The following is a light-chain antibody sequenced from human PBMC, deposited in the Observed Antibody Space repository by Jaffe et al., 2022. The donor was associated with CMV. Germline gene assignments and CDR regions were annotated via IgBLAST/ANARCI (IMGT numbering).Light chain of an antibody. Sequence: NFMLTQAHSVSESPGKTVTISCTRSSGSIASNHVQWYQQRPGSAPTTVIYEDNRRPSGVPDRFSGSIDSSSNSASLTISALKTEDEAVYFCQSYDATSWVFGGGTKLTVL. CDR1: SGSIASNH. J-gene: IGLJ3*02. CDR2: EDN. CDR3: QSYDATSWV. V-gene: IGLV6-57*04.